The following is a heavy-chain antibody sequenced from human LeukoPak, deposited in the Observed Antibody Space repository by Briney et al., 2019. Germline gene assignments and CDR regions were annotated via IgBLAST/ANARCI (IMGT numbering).Heavy chain of an antibody. D-gene: IGHD3-16*01. CDR3: AKSVWFGVVDY. CDR1: GFTFSSYG. Sequence: PGGSLRLSCAASGFTFSSYGMNWVRQAPGKGLEWVSTISSSGGTTYYADSVKGRFTISRDNSKNTLYLQMNSLRAEDTAVYYCAKSVWFGVVDYWGQGTLGTVSS. V-gene: IGHV3-23*01. CDR2: ISSSGGTT. J-gene: IGHJ4*02.